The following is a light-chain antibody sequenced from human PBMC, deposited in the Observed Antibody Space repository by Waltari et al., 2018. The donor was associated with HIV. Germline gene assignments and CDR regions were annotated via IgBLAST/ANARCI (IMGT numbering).Light chain of an antibody. CDR1: SSTIGNTY. CDR3: GTWDSSLSAGV. Sequence: QSVLPQPPSVSAAPGQKVTISCSGSSSTIGNTYVSWYQQLPGTAPKLLIYDNNKRPSGIPDRFSGSKSGTSATLGITGLQTGDEADYYCGTWDSSLSAGVFGGGTKLTVL. V-gene: IGLV1-51*01. J-gene: IGLJ2*01. CDR2: DNN.